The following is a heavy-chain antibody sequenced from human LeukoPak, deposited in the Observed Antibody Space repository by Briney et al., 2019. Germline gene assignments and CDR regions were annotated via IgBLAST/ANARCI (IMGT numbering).Heavy chain of an antibody. J-gene: IGHJ2*01. CDR1: GSNFTPYW. V-gene: IGHV5-51*01. D-gene: IGHD4-17*01. CDR2: TFAGYSYT. CDR3: ARHFHPAETTGGYFDL. Sequence: GESLKISFQSSGSNFTPYWIVWVRQMPGKGQEWMGITFAGYSYTIYSPSFQGQVTISVDKSISTAYLQWSSLKASDTAMYYCARHFHPAETTGGYFDLWGRGTLVTVSA.